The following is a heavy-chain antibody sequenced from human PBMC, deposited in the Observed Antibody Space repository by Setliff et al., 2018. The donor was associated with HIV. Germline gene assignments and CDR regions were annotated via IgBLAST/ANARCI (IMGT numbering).Heavy chain of an antibody. Sequence: PGGSLRLSCAASGFTFSSHWMAWVRQAPGKGLEWVANIMQDGSEKFYVDSVMGRFTISRDNAENSLYLQMNSLRAEDTAVYYCARLSPPDDYGDLGGVDYWGQGTLVTVSS. CDR2: IMQDGSEK. CDR1: GFTFSSHW. D-gene: IGHD4-17*01. CDR3: ARLSPPDDYGDLGGVDY. V-gene: IGHV3-7*01. J-gene: IGHJ4*02.